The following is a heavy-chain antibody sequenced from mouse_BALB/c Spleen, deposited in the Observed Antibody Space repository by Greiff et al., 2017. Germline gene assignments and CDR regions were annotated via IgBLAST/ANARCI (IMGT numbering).Heavy chain of an antibody. CDR3: ARSGYGNYYFDY. D-gene: IGHD2-10*02. CDR2: INPNNGGT. Sequence: EVQLQESGPELVKPGASVKIPCKASGYTFTDYNMDWVKQSHGKSLEWIGDINPNNGGTIYNQKFKGKATLTVDKSSSTAYMELRSLTSEDTAVYYCARSGYGNYYFDYWGQGTTLTVSS. J-gene: IGHJ2*01. CDR1: GYTFTDYN. V-gene: IGHV1-18*01.